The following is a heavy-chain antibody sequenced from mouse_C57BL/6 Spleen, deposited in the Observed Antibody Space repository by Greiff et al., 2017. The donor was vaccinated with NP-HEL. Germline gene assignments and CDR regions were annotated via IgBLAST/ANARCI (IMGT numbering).Heavy chain of an antibody. D-gene: IGHD1-1*01. CDR3: ARGPYGSSYDWYFDV. CDR2: INPNYGTT. CDR1: GYSFTDYN. Sequence: EVQLVESVPELVKPGASVKISCKASGYSFTDYNMNWVKQSNGKSLEWIGVINPNYGTTSYNQKFKGKATLTVDQSSSTAYMQLNSLTSEDSAVYYCARGPYGSSYDWYFDVWGTGTTVTVSS. V-gene: IGHV1-39*01. J-gene: IGHJ1*03.